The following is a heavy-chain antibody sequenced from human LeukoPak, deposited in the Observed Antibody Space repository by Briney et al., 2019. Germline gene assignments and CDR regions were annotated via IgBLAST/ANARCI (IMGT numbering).Heavy chain of an antibody. CDR3: AREANSYYFDY. CDR2: IYYSGDT. CDR1: AGSISSTSYY. Sequence: PSETLSLTCTVSAGSISSTSYYWGWIRQSPGKGLEWIGSIYYSGDTYYNPSLRSRVTISVDTSKNQFSLKLSSVTAADTAVYYCAREANSYYFDYWGQGTLVTVSS. J-gene: IGHJ4*02. V-gene: IGHV4-39*07.